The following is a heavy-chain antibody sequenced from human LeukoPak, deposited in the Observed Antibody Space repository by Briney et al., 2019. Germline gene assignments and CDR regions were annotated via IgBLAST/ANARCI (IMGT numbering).Heavy chain of an antibody. D-gene: IGHD1-26*01. CDR3: ARSYRGWFGP. J-gene: IGHJ5*02. CDR2: IYHSGST. Sequence: PSETLSLTCAVSGGSISSGGYSWSWIRQPPGKGLEWIGYIYHSGSTYYNPSLKSRVTISVDRSKNQFSLKLSSVTAADTAVYYWARSYRGWFGPGGKETLVTVSS. V-gene: IGHV4-30-2*01. CDR1: GGSISSGGYS.